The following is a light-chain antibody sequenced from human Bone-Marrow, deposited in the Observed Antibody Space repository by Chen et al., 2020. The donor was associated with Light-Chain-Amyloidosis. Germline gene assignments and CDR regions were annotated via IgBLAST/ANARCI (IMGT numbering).Light chain of an antibody. CDR3: QSYQGSSQGV. Sequence: FMLSQPHSASESPCKKVIISCTGSSGSIATNYVQWYQQRPGSSPTTVIFEDDQRPSGVPDRFSGSIDRSSNSASLTISGLKTEDEAGYYCQSYQGSSQGVFGGGTKLTVL. J-gene: IGLJ3*02. CDR1: SGSIATNY. CDR2: EDD. V-gene: IGLV6-57*01.